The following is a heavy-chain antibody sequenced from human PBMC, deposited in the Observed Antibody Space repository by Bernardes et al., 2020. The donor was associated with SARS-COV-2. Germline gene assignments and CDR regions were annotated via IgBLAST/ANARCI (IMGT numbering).Heavy chain of an antibody. CDR2: INHSGST. V-gene: IGHV4-34*01. CDR3: ARKALWWYGFDI. Sequence: SETLSLTCAVYGGCFSDYYCSWIRQPPGKGLEWIGEINHSGSTYYNPSRKSRVTIAVDTSKNQFSLKLSSLTAADTAVYHCARKALWWYGFDIWGHGTMVDVSS. J-gene: IGHJ3*02. D-gene: IGHD2-21*01. CDR1: GGCFSDYY.